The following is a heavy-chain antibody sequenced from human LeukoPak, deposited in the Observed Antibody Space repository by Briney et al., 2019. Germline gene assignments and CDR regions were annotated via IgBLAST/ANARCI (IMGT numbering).Heavy chain of an antibody. V-gene: IGHV4-4*07. Sequence: SETLSLTCTVSGDSLNNYHWSWIRQPAGKGLECIGHIFVSGSTHYNPSLKSRVTMSVDSSKNQLSLKLNSVTAADTAVYYCARCLTRTYYYYFMDVWGKGTTVTVSS. CDR3: ARCLTRTYYYYFMDV. J-gene: IGHJ6*03. CDR2: IFVSGST. D-gene: IGHD3-9*01. CDR1: GDSLNNYH.